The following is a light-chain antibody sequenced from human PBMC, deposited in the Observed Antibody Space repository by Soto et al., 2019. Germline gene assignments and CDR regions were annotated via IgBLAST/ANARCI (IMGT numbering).Light chain of an antibody. V-gene: IGLV2-14*01. J-gene: IGLJ1*01. Sequence: QSVLTQPASVSGSPGQSITISCTGTSSDVGGYNYVSWYQRHPGKAPKLMIYDVSNRPSGVSNRFSGSKSGNTASLTISGLQAEDEADYYCNSYTSSSTPYVFGTGTKVTVL. CDR1: SSDVGGYNY. CDR3: NSYTSSSTPYV. CDR2: DVS.